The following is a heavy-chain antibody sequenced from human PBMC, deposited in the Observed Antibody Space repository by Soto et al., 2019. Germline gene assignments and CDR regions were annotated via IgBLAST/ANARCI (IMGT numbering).Heavy chain of an antibody. CDR3: AHRPGHGPWLVRRQVDWCAP. V-gene: IGHV2-5*01. Sequence: QITLKESGPTLVKPTQTLTLTCTFSGFSLSTSGVGVGWIRQPPGKALEWLALIYWTDDKRYSPSLRSRLTITKDTSKNLVVLTMTNMDPVDTATSYCAHRPGHGPWLVRRQVDWCAPWVQGTLVTVSS. D-gene: IGHD6-19*01. CDR2: IYWTDDK. CDR1: GFSLSTSGVG. J-gene: IGHJ5*02.